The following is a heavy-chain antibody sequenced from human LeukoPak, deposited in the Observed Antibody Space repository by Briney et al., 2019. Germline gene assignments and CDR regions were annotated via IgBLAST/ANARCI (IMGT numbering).Heavy chain of an antibody. Sequence: GASVKVSCKASGYTFTGYYMHWLRQAPGQGLEWMGWINPNSGGTNYAQKFQGRVTMTRDTSITTAYMELSSLRSDDTAVYFCARDLAYGDPPSGFDPWGQGTLVTVSS. V-gene: IGHV1-2*02. CDR3: ARDLAYGDPPSGFDP. D-gene: IGHD4-17*01. J-gene: IGHJ5*02. CDR1: GYTFTGYY. CDR2: INPNSGGT.